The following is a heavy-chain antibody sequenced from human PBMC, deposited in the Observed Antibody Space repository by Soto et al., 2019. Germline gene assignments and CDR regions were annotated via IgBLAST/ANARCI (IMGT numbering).Heavy chain of an antibody. CDR1: GGSISSYY. Sequence: SETLSLTCTVSGGSISSYYWSWIRQPPGKGLEWIGYIYYSGSTNYNPSLKSRVTISVDTSKNQFSLKLSSVTAADTAVYYCARNLYNRGWYHYWGQGTLVPVSA. J-gene: IGHJ4*02. CDR2: IYYSGST. CDR3: ARNLYNRGWYHY. V-gene: IGHV4-59*01. D-gene: IGHD6-19*01.